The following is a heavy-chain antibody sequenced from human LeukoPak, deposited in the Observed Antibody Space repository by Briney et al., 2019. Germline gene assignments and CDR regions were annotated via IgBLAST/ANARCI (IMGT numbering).Heavy chain of an antibody. D-gene: IGHD2-2*01. V-gene: IGHV3-33*05. CDR1: GFTFSTYG. CDR3: ARDFRERSTAFDI. CDR2: ISFDGSDK. J-gene: IGHJ3*02. Sequence: PGRSLRLSCETSGFTFSTYGMHWVRQAPGKGLEWVALISFDGSDKSYGTSVKGRFTISRDNARNSLYLQMNSLRAEDTAVYYCARDFRERSTAFDIWGQGTMVTVSS.